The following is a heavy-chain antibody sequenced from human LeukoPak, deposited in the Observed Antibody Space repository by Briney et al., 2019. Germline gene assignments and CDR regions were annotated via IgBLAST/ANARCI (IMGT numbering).Heavy chain of an antibody. D-gene: IGHD2-2*02. Sequence: SVKVSCKAPGGTFSSYAISWVRRAPGQGLEWMGGIIPIFGTANYAQNFQGRVTITTDESTSTAYMELSSLRSEDSAVYYCARSAGPVIVPAAIGASGHYYYMDVWDKGTTVTVSS. CDR2: IIPIFGTA. V-gene: IGHV1-69*05. CDR3: ARSAGPVIVPAAIGASGHYYYMDV. J-gene: IGHJ6*03. CDR1: GGTFSSYA.